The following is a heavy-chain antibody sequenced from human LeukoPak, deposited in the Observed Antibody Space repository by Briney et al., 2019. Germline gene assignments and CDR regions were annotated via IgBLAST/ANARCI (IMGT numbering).Heavy chain of an antibody. V-gene: IGHV3-7*05. CDR1: GFTFSSYG. Sequence: GGSLRLSCAASGFTFSSYGMSWVRQAPGKGLEWVANIKQDGSEKYYVDSVKGRFTISRDNAKNSLYLQMNSLRAEDTAVYYCAREAAAAHPDYWGQGTLVVVSA. D-gene: IGHD6-13*01. CDR3: AREAAAAHPDY. J-gene: IGHJ4*02. CDR2: IKQDGSEK.